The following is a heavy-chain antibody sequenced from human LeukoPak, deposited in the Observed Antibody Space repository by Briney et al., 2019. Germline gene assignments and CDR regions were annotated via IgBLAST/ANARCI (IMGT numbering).Heavy chain of an antibody. CDR2: IYYSGST. D-gene: IGHD2-21*02. Sequence: PSETLSLTCTVSGGSISSYYWSWIRQPPGKGLEWIGYIYYSGSTNYNPSLKSRVTMSVDTSKNQFSLKLSSVTAADTAVYYCARMTDGFDPWGQGTLVTVSS. V-gene: IGHV4-59*01. J-gene: IGHJ5*02. CDR3: ARMTDGFDP. CDR1: GGSISSYY.